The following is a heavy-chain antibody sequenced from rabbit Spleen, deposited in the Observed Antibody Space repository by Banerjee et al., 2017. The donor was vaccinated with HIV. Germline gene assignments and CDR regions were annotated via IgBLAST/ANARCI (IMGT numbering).Heavy chain of an antibody. Sequence: EQLEESGGGLVQPEGSLALTCKASGFSFSSSYYMSWVRQAPGKGLEWIGFINGGSSGSTYYASWAKGRFTISKTSSTTVTLQMTSLTAADTATYFCARDLAGVISWNFSLWGPGTLVTVS. V-gene: IGHV1S45*01. CDR1: GFSFSSSYY. CDR2: INGGSSGST. D-gene: IGHD1-1*01. J-gene: IGHJ4*01. CDR3: ARDLAGVISWNFSL.